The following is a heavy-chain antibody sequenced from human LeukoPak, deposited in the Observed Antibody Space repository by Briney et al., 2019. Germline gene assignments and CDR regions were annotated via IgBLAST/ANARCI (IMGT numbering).Heavy chain of an antibody. J-gene: IGHJ3*02. CDR2: ISAYNGNT. V-gene: IGHV1-18*04. CDR3: ARDYYGSGSADAFDI. Sequence: GASVKVSCKASGYTFTSYYMHWVRQAPGQGLEWMGWISAYNGNTNYAQKLQGRVTMTTDTSTSTAYMELRSLRSDDTAVYYCARDYYGSGSADAFDIWGQGTMVTVSS. CDR1: GYTFTSYY. D-gene: IGHD3-10*01.